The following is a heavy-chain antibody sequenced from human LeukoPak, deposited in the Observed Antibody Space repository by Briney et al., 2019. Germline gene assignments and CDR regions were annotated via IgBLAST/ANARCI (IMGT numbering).Heavy chain of an antibody. J-gene: IGHJ3*02. Sequence: GGSLRLSCAASGFTFSSYAMSWVRHAPGKGLEWVSSISSSSSYIYYADSVKGRFTISRDNAKNSLYLQMNSLRAEDTAVYYCARDSGTEAFDIWGQGTMVTVSS. CDR3: ARDSGTEAFDI. V-gene: IGHV3-21*01. CDR1: GFTFSSYA. D-gene: IGHD1-14*01. CDR2: ISSSSSYI.